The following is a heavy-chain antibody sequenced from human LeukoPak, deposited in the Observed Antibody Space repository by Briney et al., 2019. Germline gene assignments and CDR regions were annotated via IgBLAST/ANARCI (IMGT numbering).Heavy chain of an antibody. V-gene: IGHV3-74*01. Sequence: GGSLRLSCAASGFTFNNYWMHWVRQAPGKGVVWVSRIKSDGSSTNYADSVKGRFTICRDNAKNTLYLQMNSLRAEDTAMYYSTWTLVGGDRAFDIWGQRTMATVSS. CDR1: GFTFNNYW. D-gene: IGHD4/OR15-4a*01. CDR2: IKSDGSST. CDR3: TWTLVGGDRAFDI. J-gene: IGHJ3*02.